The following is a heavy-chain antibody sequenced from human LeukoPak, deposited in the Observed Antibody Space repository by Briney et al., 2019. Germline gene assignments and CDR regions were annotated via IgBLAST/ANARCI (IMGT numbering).Heavy chain of an antibody. CDR2: IYYSGST. D-gene: IGHD2-2*01. CDR3: AREYHYYYYYYMDV. CDR1: GGSISNYY. Sequence: SETLSLTCTVSGGSISNYYWSWIRQPPGKGLEWIGNIYYSGSTNYNPSLKSRVTISVDTSKNQFSLKLSSVTAADTAVYYCAREYHYYYYYYMDVWGKGTTVTVSS. J-gene: IGHJ6*03. V-gene: IGHV4-59*12.